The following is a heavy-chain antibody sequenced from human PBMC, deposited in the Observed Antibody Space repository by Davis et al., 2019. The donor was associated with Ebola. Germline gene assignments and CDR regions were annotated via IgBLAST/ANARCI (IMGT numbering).Heavy chain of an antibody. CDR1: GYTFTNYY. Sequence: ASVKVSCKASGYTFTNYYMHWVRQAPGQGLEWMGMINPNDGRTIYAQKFQGRVTMTRDTSTSTLYMELSSLRSEDTAVYYCAREAGATTALDSWGQGTLVTVSS. CDR2: INPNDGRT. D-gene: IGHD4-17*01. V-gene: IGHV1-46*03. CDR3: AREAGATTALDS. J-gene: IGHJ4*02.